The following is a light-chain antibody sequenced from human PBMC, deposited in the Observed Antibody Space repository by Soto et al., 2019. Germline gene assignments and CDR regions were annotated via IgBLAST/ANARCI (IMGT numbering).Light chain of an antibody. J-gene: IGKJ1*01. CDR3: PQYDSHPRT. CDR1: HSVSSY. CDR2: GAS. V-gene: IGKV3-20*01. Sequence: EIVLTQSPATLSLSPGERATLSCRASHSVSSYLAGYQQKPDQAPRLLVQGASSGATGIPDRFSGSGSGTDFTGAGGRLEPEDFAVYSCPQYDSHPRTFGKRTKVDIK.